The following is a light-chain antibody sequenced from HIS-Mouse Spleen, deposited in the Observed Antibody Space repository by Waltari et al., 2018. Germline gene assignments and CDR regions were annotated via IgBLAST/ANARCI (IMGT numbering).Light chain of an antibody. J-gene: IGLJ1*01. CDR1: SSNIGSNY. CDR3: AAWDDSLSGYV. V-gene: IGLV1-47*01. CDR2: RNN. Sequence: QSVLPQPPSASGTPGQRVTISCSGSSSNIGSNYVYWYQQLPGTAPKLLIYRNNQRPSGVPDRFSGSKSGTSASLAIGGLRSEDEADYYCAAWDDSLSGYVFGTGTKVTVL.